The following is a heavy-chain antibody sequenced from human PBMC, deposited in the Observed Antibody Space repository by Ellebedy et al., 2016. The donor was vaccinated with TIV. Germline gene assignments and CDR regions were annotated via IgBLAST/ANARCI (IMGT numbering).Heavy chain of an antibody. CDR3: AKVLISDYWGQGVY. CDR1: EFTFSYYA. V-gene: IGHV3-30-3*01. CDR2: ISHDGSTK. D-gene: IGHD4-17*01. Sequence: PGGSLRLSCAASEFTFSYYAMHWVRQAPGKGLEWVAVISHDGSTKYYADSVKGRFTISRYNSKNTLYLQMNSLRGEDTAEYYCAKVLISDYWGQGVYWGQGTLFTVSS. J-gene: IGHJ4*02.